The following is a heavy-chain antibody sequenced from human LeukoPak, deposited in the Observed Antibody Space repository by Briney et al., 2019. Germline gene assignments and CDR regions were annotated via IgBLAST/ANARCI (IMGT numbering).Heavy chain of an antibody. CDR3: ARGLYDSSGFYYMDV. Sequence: GGSLRLSCAASGFTFSSYGMHWVRQAPGKGLEWVAVIWYDGSNKYYADSVKGLFTISRDNSKNTLYLQMNSLRAEDTAVYYCARGLYDSSGFYYMDVWGKGTTVTVSS. J-gene: IGHJ6*03. CDR2: IWYDGSNK. V-gene: IGHV3-33*01. CDR1: GFTFSSYG. D-gene: IGHD3-22*01.